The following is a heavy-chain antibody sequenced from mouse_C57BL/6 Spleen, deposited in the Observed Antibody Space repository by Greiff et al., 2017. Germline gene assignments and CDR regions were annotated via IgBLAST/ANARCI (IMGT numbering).Heavy chain of an antibody. CDR2: IYPGSGST. D-gene: IGHD2-4*01. Sequence: QVQLQQPGAGLVKPGASVKMSCKASGYTFTSYWITWVKQRPGQGLEWIGDIYPGSGSTNYNEKFKSKATLTVDTSSSTAYLQLSSLTSEDSAVYYCAKIYYDYAWFAYWGKGTLVTVSA. CDR3: AKIYYDYAWFAY. CDR1: GYTFTSYW. J-gene: IGHJ3*01. V-gene: IGHV1-55*01.